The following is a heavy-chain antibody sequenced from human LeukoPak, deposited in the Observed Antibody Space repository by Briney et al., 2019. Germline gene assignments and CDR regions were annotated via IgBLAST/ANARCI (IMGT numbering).Heavy chain of an antibody. CDR1: GGSINSNSHQ. CDR2: IYYSGTN. CDR3: ARRGDIPTDYAFDY. D-gene: IGHD3-9*01. J-gene: IGHJ4*02. Sequence: SETLSLTCSVSGGSINSNSHQWDWIRQAPGKGLEWIGNIYYSGTNSYNPSLKSRVTISVDTSKNHFSLRLTSVTAADTAVYYCARRGDIPTDYAFDYWGQGTLVTVFS. V-gene: IGHV4-39*02.